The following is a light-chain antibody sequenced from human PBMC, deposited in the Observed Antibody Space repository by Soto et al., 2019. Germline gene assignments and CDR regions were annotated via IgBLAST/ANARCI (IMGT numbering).Light chain of an antibody. V-gene: IGKV3-15*01. CDR3: QQSYSTPFT. J-gene: IGKJ3*01. CDR2: GAT. CDR1: QSISSN. Sequence: EIVMTQSPATLSVSPGERATLSCRANQSISSNLAWYQQKPGQAPRLLIYGATTRATGIPARFSGSGSGTDFTLTISSLQPEDFATYYCQQSYSTPFTFGPGTKVDI.